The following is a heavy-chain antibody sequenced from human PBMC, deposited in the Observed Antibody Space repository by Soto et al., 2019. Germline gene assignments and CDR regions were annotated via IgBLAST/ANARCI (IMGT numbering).Heavy chain of an antibody. Sequence: SETLSLTCAVSGGSISSGGYSWSWIRQPPGKGLEWIGYIYHSGSTYYNPSLKSRVTISIGRSNNQFSLMLSSVTAADTAVYYCARDLRLDSWGPGTLVTVSS. D-gene: IGHD2-21*02. CDR3: ARDLRLDS. CDR2: IYHSGST. J-gene: IGHJ4*02. V-gene: IGHV4-30-2*01. CDR1: GGSISSGGYS.